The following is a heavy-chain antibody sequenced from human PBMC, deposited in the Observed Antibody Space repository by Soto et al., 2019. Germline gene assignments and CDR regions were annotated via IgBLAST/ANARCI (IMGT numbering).Heavy chain of an antibody. CDR3: VRVGGVSGSLHYYYLMDV. Sequence: GESLKISCKGSGYSFTSDWIGWVRQMPGKGLEWMGIIYPGDSDTRYSPSFQGQVTISADKSISTAYLQWSSLKAADTARYYYVRVGGVSGSLHYYYLMDVWPQGTSVTVSS. CDR1: GYSFTSDW. J-gene: IGHJ6*02. CDR2: IYPGDSDT. D-gene: IGHD1-26*01. V-gene: IGHV5-51*01.